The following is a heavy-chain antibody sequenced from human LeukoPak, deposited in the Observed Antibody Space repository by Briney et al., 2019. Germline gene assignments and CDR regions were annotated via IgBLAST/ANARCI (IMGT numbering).Heavy chain of an antibody. D-gene: IGHD1-26*01. CDR1: GYTFTGYY. Sequence: GASVKVSCKASGYTFTGYYMHWVRQTPGQGLEWMGWINPNSGGTNYAQKFQGRVTMTRDTSISTAYMELSRLRPDDTAVYYCARELFGGSETGDGAFDIWGQGTMVTVSS. J-gene: IGHJ3*02. CDR2: INPNSGGT. CDR3: ARELFGGSETGDGAFDI. V-gene: IGHV1-2*02.